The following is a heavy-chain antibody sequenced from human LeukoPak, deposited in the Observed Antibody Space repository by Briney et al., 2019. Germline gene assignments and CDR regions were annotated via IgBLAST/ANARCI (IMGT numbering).Heavy chain of an antibody. J-gene: IGHJ6*03. CDR3: ARDGRYCSSTSCYGGDYYYYYMDV. CDR1: GGSIRSHY. V-gene: IGHV4-59*11. CDR2: SYYSGST. D-gene: IGHD2-2*01. Sequence: PSETLSLTCSVSGGSIRSHYWSWIRQSPGKGLEWIGYSYYSGSTNYNPSLKSRVTISVDTSKNQFSLKLSPVTAAATAVYYCARDGRYCSSTSCYGGDYYYYYMDVWGKGTAVTVSS.